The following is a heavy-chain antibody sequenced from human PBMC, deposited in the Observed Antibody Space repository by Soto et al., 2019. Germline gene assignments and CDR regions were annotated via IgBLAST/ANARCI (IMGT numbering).Heavy chain of an antibody. CDR1: GGSISSSSYY. Sequence: SETLSLTCTVSGGSISSSSYYWGWIRQPPGKGLEWTGSIYYSGSTYYNPPIKSRVTISVDTSKNQFSLKLSSVTAAYTAEYYSARDTLYYWYFDLWGRGTLVTVSS. V-gene: IGHV4-39*07. CDR2: IYYSGST. J-gene: IGHJ2*01. CDR3: ARDTLYYWYFDL.